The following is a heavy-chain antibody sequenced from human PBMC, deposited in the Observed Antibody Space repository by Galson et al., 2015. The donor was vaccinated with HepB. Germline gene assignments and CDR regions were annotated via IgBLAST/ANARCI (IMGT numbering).Heavy chain of an antibody. J-gene: IGHJ4*02. V-gene: IGHV3-23*01. CDR3: AKDQRYCSTTSCLRYCFDY. CDR1: GFTFSSYA. Sequence: SLRLSCAASGFTFSSYAMSWVRQAPGKGLEWASAIRDSGDSTYYADSVKGRFTISRDNSKNTLYLQMNSLRAEDTAVYYCAKDQRYCSTTSCLRYCFDYWGQGTLVTVSS. CDR2: IRDSGDST. D-gene: IGHD2-2*01.